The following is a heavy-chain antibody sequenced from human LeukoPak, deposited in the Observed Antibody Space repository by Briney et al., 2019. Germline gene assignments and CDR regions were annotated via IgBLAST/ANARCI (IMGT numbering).Heavy chain of an antibody. CDR1: GGTFSSYA. CDR3: ARDAEYCTNGVCYGGFDY. Sequence: ASVKVSCKASGGTFSSYAISWVRQAPGQGLEWMGRIIPIFGTANYAQKFQGRVTITTDESTSTAYMELSSLRSEDTAVYYCARDAEYCTNGVCYGGFDYWGQGTLVTVSS. J-gene: IGHJ4*02. CDR2: IIPIFGTA. V-gene: IGHV1-69*05. D-gene: IGHD2-8*01.